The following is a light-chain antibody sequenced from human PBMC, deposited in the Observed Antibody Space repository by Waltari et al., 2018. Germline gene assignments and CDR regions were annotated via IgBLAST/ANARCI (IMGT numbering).Light chain of an antibody. CDR3: QQVNNYPFT. J-gene: IGKJ3*01. Sequence: DIQLTQSPSSLSASVGDRVTITCRASQDISSSLAWYQQKPGRVPKLLIYAASTLQSGVPSRLSGSGSGTEFTLTISSLQPEDFVTDYCQQVNNYPFTFGPGTILDVK. V-gene: IGKV1-9*01. CDR2: AAS. CDR1: QDISSS.